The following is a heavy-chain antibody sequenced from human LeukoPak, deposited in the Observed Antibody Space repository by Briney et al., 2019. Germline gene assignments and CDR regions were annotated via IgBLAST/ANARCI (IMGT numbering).Heavy chain of an antibody. Sequence: SETLSLTCAVYGGSFSGYYWSWIRQPPGKGLEWIGEINHSGSTYYNPSLKSRVTISVDRSKNQFSLKLSSVTAADTAVYYCARPLITQAAFDIWGQGTMVSVSS. D-gene: IGHD1-20*01. J-gene: IGHJ3*02. CDR3: ARPLITQAAFDI. CDR1: GGSFSGYY. CDR2: INHSGST. V-gene: IGHV4-34*01.